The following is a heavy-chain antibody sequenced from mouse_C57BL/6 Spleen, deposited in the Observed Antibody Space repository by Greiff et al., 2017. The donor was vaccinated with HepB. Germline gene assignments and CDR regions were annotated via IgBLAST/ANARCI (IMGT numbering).Heavy chain of an antibody. CDR1: GFTFSNYW. V-gene: IGHV6-3*01. CDR3: TRGKGFAY. J-gene: IGHJ3*01. Sequence: EVKVVESGGGLVQPGGSMKLSCVASGFTFSNYWMNWVRQSPEKGLEWVAQIRLKSDNYATHYAESVKGRFTISRDDSKSSVYLQMNNLRAEDTGIYYCTRGKGFAYWGQGTLVTVSA. CDR2: IRLKSDNYAT.